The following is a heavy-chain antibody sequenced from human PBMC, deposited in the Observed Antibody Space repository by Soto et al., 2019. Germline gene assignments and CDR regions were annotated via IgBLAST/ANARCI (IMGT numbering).Heavy chain of an antibody. CDR3: ARMDDNDFDYYYYGMDV. V-gene: IGHV4-34*01. CDR2: INHSGST. CDR1: GGSFSGYY. D-gene: IGHD3-16*01. Sequence: TETLSLTCAVYGGSFSGYYWSWIRQPPGKGLEWIGEINHSGSTNYNPSLKSRVTISVDTSKNQFSLKLSSVTAADTAVYYCARMDDNDFDYYYYGMDVWGQGTTVTVSS. J-gene: IGHJ6*02.